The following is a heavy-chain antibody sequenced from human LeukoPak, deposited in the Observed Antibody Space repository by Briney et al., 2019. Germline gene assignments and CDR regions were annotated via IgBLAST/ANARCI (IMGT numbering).Heavy chain of an antibody. Sequence: ASVKVSCKASGYAFTSYGISWVRQAPGQGLEWMGWISAYNGNTNYAQKLQGRVTMTTDTSTSTAYMELRSLRSDDTAVYYCARGSGPLWFGELYAFDIWGQGTMVTVSS. CDR1: GYAFTSYG. J-gene: IGHJ3*02. V-gene: IGHV1-18*01. CDR3: ARGSGPLWFGELYAFDI. D-gene: IGHD3-10*01. CDR2: ISAYNGNT.